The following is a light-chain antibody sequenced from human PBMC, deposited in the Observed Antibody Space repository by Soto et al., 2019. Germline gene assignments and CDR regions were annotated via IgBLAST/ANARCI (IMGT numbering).Light chain of an antibody. CDR2: GNS. J-gene: IGLJ1*01. Sequence: QSVLTQPPSVSGPPGQRVTISCTGSSSNIGAGYDVHWYQQLPGTAPKLLIYGNSNRPSGVPDRFSGSKSGTSASLAITGLQAEDEADYYCQSYDSSLSVFGTGTKVTVL. CDR1: SSNIGAGYD. V-gene: IGLV1-40*01. CDR3: QSYDSSLSV.